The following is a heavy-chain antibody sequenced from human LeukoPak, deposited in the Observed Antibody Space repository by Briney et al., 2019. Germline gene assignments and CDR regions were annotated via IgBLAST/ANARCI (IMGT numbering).Heavy chain of an antibody. CDR3: ARGHDYGGNPLDY. Sequence: PGGSLRLSCAASGFTFSSYAMSWVRQAPGKGLEWVSAISGSGGSTYYADSVKRRFTISRDNSKNTLYLQMNSLRAEDTAVYYCARGHDYGGNPLDYRGQGTLVTVSS. CDR1: GFTFSSYA. V-gene: IGHV3-23*01. J-gene: IGHJ4*02. CDR2: ISGSGGST. D-gene: IGHD4-23*01.